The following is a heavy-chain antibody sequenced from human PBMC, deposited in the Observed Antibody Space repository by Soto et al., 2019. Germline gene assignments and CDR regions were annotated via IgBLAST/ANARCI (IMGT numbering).Heavy chain of an antibody. CDR2: ISYDGSNK. V-gene: IGHV3-30*18. D-gene: IGHD6-19*01. CDR3: AKGAVAGIKYNWFDP. J-gene: IGHJ5*02. Sequence: GGSLRLSCAASGFTFSSYGMHWVRQAPGKGLEWGAVISYDGSNKYYADSVKGRFTISRDKSKNTLYLQMNSLRAGDTAVYYCAKGAVAGIKYNWFDPWGQGTLVNVSS. CDR1: GFTFSSYG.